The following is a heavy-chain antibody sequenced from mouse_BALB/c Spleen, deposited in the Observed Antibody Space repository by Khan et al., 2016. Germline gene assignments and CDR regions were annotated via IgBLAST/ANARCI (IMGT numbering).Heavy chain of an antibody. J-gene: IGHJ2*01. Sequence: EVELVESGGGLVQPGGSLKLSCAASGFTFSTYGMSWVRQTPDKRLELVATINSNGGSTYYPDSVKGRFTFSKDNAKNTLYLQMSSQKSEETAMYDCARENYRYYFDYWGQGTTLTVSS. CDR3: ARENYRYYFDY. D-gene: IGHD2-14*01. CDR2: INSNGGST. CDR1: GFTFSTYG. V-gene: IGHV5-6-3*01.